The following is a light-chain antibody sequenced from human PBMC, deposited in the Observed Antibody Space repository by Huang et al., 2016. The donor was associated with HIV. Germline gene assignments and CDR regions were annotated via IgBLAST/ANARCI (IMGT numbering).Light chain of an antibody. CDR2: GST. CDR1: QSVGGN. J-gene: IGKJ4*01. CDR3: QQYNNWHLT. Sequence: IVMTQTPATLPVSPGGRATLSCRASQSVGGNLAWYQQKPGQAPRLSIYGSTTRAAGVPARCSGSGSGTDFTLTIYNLQSEDFAVYYCQQYNNWHLTFGGGTTV. V-gene: IGKV3-15*01.